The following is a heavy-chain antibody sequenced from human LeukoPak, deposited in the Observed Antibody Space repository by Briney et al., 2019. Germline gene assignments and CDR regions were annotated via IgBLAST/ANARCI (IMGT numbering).Heavy chain of an antibody. V-gene: IGHV1-2*02. CDR3: ARDVRRNYFDP. CDR2: INSNLGDT. Sequence: ASVKVPCKASGYPFSAYYMHWVRQAPGQGFEWMGWINSNLGDTSYAQKFQGRVTMTRDTSISTAYMELSRLTSDDTAMYYCARDVRRNYFDPWGQGTLVTVSS. J-gene: IGHJ5*02. D-gene: IGHD6-6*01. CDR1: GYPFSAYY.